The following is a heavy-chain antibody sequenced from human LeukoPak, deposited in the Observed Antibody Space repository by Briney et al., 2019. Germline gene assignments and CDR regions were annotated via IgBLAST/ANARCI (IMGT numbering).Heavy chain of an antibody. CDR1: GFTVSSNY. J-gene: IGHJ4*02. CDR3: AREVTKAFDY. CDR2: IYSGGST. D-gene: IGHD2-21*02. Sequence: GGSLRLSCAASGFTVSSNYMSWVRQAPGKGLEWVPVIYSGGSTYYADSVKGRFTISRDNSKNTLYLQMNSLRAEDTAVYYCAREVTKAFDYWGQGTLVTVSS. V-gene: IGHV3-66*01.